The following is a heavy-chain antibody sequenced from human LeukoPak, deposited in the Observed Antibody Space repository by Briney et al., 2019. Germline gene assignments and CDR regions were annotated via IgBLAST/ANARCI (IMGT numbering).Heavy chain of an antibody. CDR1: AFTFSSYA. CDR2: ISYDGSNK. CDR3: AREQRWLQFMDY. V-gene: IGHV3-30-3*01. J-gene: IGHJ4*02. Sequence: GGSLRLSCAASAFTFSSYAMHWVRQAPGKGLEWVAVISYDGSNKYYADSVKGRFTISRDNSKNTLYLQMNSLRAEDTAVYYCAREQRWLQFMDYWGQGTLVTVSS. D-gene: IGHD5-12*01.